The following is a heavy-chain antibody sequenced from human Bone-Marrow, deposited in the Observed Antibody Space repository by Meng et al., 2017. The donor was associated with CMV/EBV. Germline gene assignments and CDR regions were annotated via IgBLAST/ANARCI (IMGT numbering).Heavy chain of an antibody. CDR1: GGSFSGYY. J-gene: IGHJ3*02. V-gene: IGHV4-34*01. CDR2: INHSGST. CDR3: AGPDDMGSSPHDTFDI. Sequence: SETLALTCAVYGGSFSGYYWSWIRQPPGKGLEWIGEINHSGSTNYNPSLKSRVTISVDTSKNQFSLKLSSVTAADTAMYYCAGPDDMGSSPHDTFDIWGQGTMVTVSS. D-gene: IGHD1-26*01.